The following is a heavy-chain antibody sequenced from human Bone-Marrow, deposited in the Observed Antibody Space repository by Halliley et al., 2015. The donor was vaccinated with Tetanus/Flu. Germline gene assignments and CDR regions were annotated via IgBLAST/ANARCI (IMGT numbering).Heavy chain of an antibody. Sequence: ASISFDGSDKKYADSAKGRFTISRDNSKNTLYLQVNSLKTEDTAFYYCARDPGVLIALYFDHWGQGALVTFSS. CDR2: ISFDGSDK. D-gene: IGHD3-16*02. J-gene: IGHJ4*02. CDR3: ARDPGVLIALYFDH. V-gene: IGHV3-30*01.